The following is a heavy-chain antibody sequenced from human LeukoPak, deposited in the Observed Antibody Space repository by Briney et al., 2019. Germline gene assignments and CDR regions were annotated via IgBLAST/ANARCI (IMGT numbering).Heavy chain of an antibody. CDR1: GINFRGYW. D-gene: IGHD5-12*01. J-gene: IGHJ4*02. Sequence: GGSLSLSCAVSGINFRGYWMAWFRQAPGKGLDWGANMKQDGSEKYYVDSVKGRFTISRDNAKNSLYLEMNSLRVEDTAVYYCARDLGHTGYDLYDYWGQGTLVTVSS. CDR3: ARDLGHTGYDLYDY. CDR2: MKQDGSEK. V-gene: IGHV3-7*01.